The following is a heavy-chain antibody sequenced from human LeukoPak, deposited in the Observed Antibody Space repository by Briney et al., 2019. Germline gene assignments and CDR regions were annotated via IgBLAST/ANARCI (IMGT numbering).Heavy chain of an antibody. J-gene: IGHJ5*02. V-gene: IGHV1-69*05. Sequence: SSVKLSCNASGGTFSSYAISWERQAPGQGLEWMGRIIPIFGTANYAQKYQGRVTITTDESTSTAYMELSSLRSEDTAVYYCARGGECRFDPWGQGTLVTVCS. CDR2: IIPIFGTA. CDR1: GGTFSSYA. D-gene: IGHD5/OR15-5a*01. CDR3: ARGGECRFDP.